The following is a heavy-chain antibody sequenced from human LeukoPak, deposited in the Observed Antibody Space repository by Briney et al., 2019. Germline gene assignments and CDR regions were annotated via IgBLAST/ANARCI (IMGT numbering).Heavy chain of an antibody. V-gene: IGHV4-4*07. Sequence: SETLSLTCTVSGGSISSYYWSWIRQPAGKGLEWIGRIYTSGSTNYNSSLKSRVTMSVDTSKNQFSLKLSSVTAADTAVYYCAREGDYGDYFDYWGQGTLVTVSS. CDR1: GGSISSYY. CDR3: AREGDYGDYFDY. D-gene: IGHD4-17*01. J-gene: IGHJ4*02. CDR2: IYTSGST.